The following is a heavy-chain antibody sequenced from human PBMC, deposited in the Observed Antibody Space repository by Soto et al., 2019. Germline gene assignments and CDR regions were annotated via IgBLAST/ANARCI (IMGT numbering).Heavy chain of an antibody. Sequence: QVQLVQSGDEVKKPGASVKVSCKASGYIFVNYGIAWVRQATGQGLEWMGWISPYTVNTHSATKVQGRLTMTTDTSTSTAYMDLGSLTSDDTAVYYCVMVDNYVTPTPQDVWGQGTTVTVSS. V-gene: IGHV1-18*01. D-gene: IGHD3-16*01. CDR2: ISPYTVNT. CDR1: GYIFVNYG. CDR3: VMVDNYVTPTPQDV. J-gene: IGHJ6*02.